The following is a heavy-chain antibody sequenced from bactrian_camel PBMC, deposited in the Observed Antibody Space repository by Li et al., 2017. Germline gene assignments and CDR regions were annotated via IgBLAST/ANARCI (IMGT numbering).Heavy chain of an antibody. Sequence: VQLVESGGGLVQPGGSLRLSCVASGFTFTDYGMTWVRQAPGQEREGVAAIDTGDGSTYYLNSVEGRFTISHDNAKNTLYLQMDTLKPEDTAMYYCAADLPCGGWPGLISFDRSFNSWGQGTQVTVS. V-gene: IGHV3S31*01. D-gene: IGHD7*01. J-gene: IGHJ6*01. CDR2: IDTGDGST. CDR3: AADLPCGGWPGLISFDRSFNS. CDR1: GFTFTDYG.